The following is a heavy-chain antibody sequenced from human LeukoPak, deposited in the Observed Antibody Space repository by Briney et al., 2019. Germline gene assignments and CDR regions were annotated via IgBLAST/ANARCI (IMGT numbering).Heavy chain of an antibody. CDR3: ARDRYYSGSYHFVY. V-gene: IGHV1-46*01. CDR2: INPSGGST. D-gene: IGHD1-26*01. Sequence: ASVKVSCKASGYTFTSYYMHWVRQAPGQGLEWMGMINPSGGSTSYAQKFQGRLTMTRDTSTSTVYMERSSLRSDDTPGYYFARDRYYSGSYHFVYWGQGALVTVSS. CDR1: GYTFTSYY. J-gene: IGHJ4*02.